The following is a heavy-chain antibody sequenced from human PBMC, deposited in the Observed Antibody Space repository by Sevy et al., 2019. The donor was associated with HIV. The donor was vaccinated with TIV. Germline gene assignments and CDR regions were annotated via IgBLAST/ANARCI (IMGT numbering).Heavy chain of an antibody. Sequence: GGSLRLSCAASGFTFSSYSMNWVRQAPGKVLEWVSSISSSISYIYYADSVKGRFTISRDNAKNSLYLQMNSLRAEETAVYYCARDPIVLGAPGSFDYWGQGTLVTVSS. CDR3: ARDPIVLGAPGSFDY. CDR1: GFTFSSYS. D-gene: IGHD2-8*02. CDR2: ISSSISYI. V-gene: IGHV3-21*01. J-gene: IGHJ4*02.